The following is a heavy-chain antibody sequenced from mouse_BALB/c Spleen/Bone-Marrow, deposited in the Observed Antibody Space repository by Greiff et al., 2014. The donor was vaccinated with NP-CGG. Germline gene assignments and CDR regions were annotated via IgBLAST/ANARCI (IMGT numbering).Heavy chain of an antibody. V-gene: IGHV1S56*01. D-gene: IGHD2-3*01. J-gene: IGHJ4*01. CDR2: IYPRNVNT. CDR3: ARWLLPYYAMDY. CDR1: GYTFTTNY. Sequence: VNVVESGPELVKPGASVRMSCKASGYTFTTNYIHWVKQRPGQGLEWIGWIYPRNVNTNYNEKFRGKATLTADKSSSTAYMQLSSLTSEDSAVYFCARWLLPYYAMDYWGQGTSVTVSS.